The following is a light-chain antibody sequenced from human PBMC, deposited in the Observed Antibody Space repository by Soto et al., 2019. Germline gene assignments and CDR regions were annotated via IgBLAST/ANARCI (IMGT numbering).Light chain of an antibody. J-gene: IGKJ4*01. CDR3: QQSYETPPT. CDR2: AAL. Sequence: DIQMTQGPSSLSASVGDGVTITCRASQNIGNYVNWYQHRPGKVPRLLIYAALTLQSGVPARFRGRGSGTEFTLDISNRQPEDFATYYCQQSYETPPTFGGGTKVEVK. CDR1: QNIGNY. V-gene: IGKV1-39*01.